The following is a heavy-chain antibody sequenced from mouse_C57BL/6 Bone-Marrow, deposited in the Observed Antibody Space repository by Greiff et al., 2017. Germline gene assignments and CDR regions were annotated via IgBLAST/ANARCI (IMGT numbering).Heavy chain of an antibody. Sequence: QVQLQQPGAELVKPGASVKMSCKASGYTFTSYWITWVKQRPGQGLEWIGDIYPGSGSTNYNEKFKSKATLTVDTSSSTAYMQLSSLTSEDSAVYYCARERVWVDYCDYWGQGTTLTVSS. D-gene: IGHD2-10*02. V-gene: IGHV1-55*01. CDR3: ARERVWVDYCDY. J-gene: IGHJ2*01. CDR1: GYTFTSYW. CDR2: IYPGSGST.